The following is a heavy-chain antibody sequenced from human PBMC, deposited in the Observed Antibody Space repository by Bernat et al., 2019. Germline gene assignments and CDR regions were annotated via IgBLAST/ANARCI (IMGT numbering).Heavy chain of an antibody. CDR3: ARARSSSWYEWETTDAFDI. J-gene: IGHJ3*02. CDR1: GFTFSSYS. Sequence: EVQLVESGGGLVKPGGSLRLSCAASGFTFSSYSMNWVRQAPGKGLEWVSSISSSSSYIYYADSVKGRFTISRDNAKKSLYLQMNSLRAEDTAVYYCARARSSSWYEWETTDAFDIWGQGTMVTVSS. CDR2: ISSSSSYI. V-gene: IGHV3-21*01. D-gene: IGHD6-13*01.